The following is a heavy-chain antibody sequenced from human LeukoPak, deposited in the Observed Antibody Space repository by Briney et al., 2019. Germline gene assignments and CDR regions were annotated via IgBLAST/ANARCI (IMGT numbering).Heavy chain of an antibody. CDR1: GFTFSSYW. CDR2: IKTDGSST. D-gene: IGHD3-10*01. V-gene: IGHV3-74*01. Sequence: PGGFLRLSCAASGFTFSSYWMHWVRQAPGEGLVWVSRIKTDGSSTSYADSVQGRFTISRDNGMNTLYLQMNSLRAEDTAVYYCARDPFGESTYWGRGILVTVSS. CDR3: ARDPFGESTY. J-gene: IGHJ4*02.